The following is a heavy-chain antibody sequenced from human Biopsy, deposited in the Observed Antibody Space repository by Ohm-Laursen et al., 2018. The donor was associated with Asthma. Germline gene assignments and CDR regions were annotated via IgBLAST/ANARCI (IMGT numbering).Heavy chain of an antibody. CDR3: ATLRVYCRGANCFFFNY. D-gene: IGHD2-2*01. CDR1: PGSFSGFY. J-gene: IGHJ4*02. Sequence: SETLSLTCDVYPGSFSGFYWTWVRQSPEKGLERIGETNERGVTNNNPSLKSRVIISVDKSKNQFSLNLSAVTAADTAVYYCATLRVYCRGANCFFFNYWGQGTLVTVPS. V-gene: IGHV4-34*01. CDR2: TNERGVT.